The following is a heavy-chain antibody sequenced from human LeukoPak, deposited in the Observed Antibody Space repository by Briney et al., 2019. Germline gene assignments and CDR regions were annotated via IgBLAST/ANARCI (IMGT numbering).Heavy chain of an antibody. J-gene: IGHJ4*02. CDR2: ISDSGGVI. CDR3: AGGPQYTGSFPY. Sequence: GGSLRLSCAASGFNVNSFEMTWVRQAPGLVLEFLSYISDSGGVIKYADSVKGRFIISRDSAENALYLQMNNLGADDTAVYFCAGGPQYTGSFPYWGQGTLVAVSS. V-gene: IGHV3-48*03. D-gene: IGHD1-26*01. CDR1: GFNVNSFE.